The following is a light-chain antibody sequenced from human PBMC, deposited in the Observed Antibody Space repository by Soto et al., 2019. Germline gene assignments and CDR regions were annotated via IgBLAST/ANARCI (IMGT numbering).Light chain of an antibody. J-gene: IGKJ2*01. V-gene: IGKV3-20*01. CDR2: GAS. Sequence: EIVLTQSPATLSLSPGERASLSCRASQSVSNSYLAWYQQKPGQAPRLLIFGASNRATGIPDRFSGSGSGTAFTLTISRLEPEDLAVYYGQQYGTSPRTFGQGTKLEIK. CDR1: QSVSNSY. CDR3: QQYGTSPRT.